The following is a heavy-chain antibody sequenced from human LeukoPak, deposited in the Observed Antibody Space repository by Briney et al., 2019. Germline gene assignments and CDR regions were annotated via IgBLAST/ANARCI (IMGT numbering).Heavy chain of an antibody. J-gene: IGHJ4*02. CDR1: GFTFNNYG. CDR3: ARDKIVGATNFDY. D-gene: IGHD1-26*01. V-gene: IGHV3-30*03. CDR2: ISYDGRNK. Sequence: GGSLRLSCAASGFTFNNYGMHWVRQAPGKGLEWVAVISYDGRNKHYPDSVKGRFTISRDNAKNSLYLQMNSLRAEDTAVYYCARDKIVGATNFDYWGQGTQVTVSS.